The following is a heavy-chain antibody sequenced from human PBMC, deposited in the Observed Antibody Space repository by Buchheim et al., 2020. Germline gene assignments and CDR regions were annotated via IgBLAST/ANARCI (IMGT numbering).Heavy chain of an antibody. CDR3: AKDRFGLSSSIIVDPGIAAAGTYSAFDY. Sequence: QVQLVESGGGVVQPGRSLRLSCAASGFTFSSYGMHWVRQAPGKGLEWVAVISYDGSNKYYADSVKGRFTISRDNSKNTLYLQMNSLRAEDTAVYYCAKDRFGLSSSIIVDPGIAAAGTYSAFDYWGQGTL. V-gene: IGHV3-30*18. CDR1: GFTFSSYG. D-gene: IGHD6-13*01. CDR2: ISYDGSNK. J-gene: IGHJ4*02.